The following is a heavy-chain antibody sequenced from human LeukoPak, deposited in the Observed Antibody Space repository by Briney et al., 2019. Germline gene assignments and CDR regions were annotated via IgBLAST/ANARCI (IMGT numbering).Heavy chain of an antibody. CDR2: IYYSGST. CDR1: GGSISSSRYY. D-gene: IGHD6-13*01. CDR3: ASHIAAAFDY. Sequence: SGTLSLTCTVSGGSISSSRYYCGGIGQPPGRGLEWIGSIYYSGSTYYNSSLKSRVTISGDTSKNQFSLKLSSVTAADTAVYYCASHIAAAFDYWGQGTLVTVSS. V-gene: IGHV4-39*01. J-gene: IGHJ4*02.